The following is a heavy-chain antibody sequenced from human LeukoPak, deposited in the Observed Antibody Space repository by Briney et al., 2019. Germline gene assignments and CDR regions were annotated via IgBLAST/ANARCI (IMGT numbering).Heavy chain of an antibody. CDR3: ARHDYGDYEDY. J-gene: IGHJ4*02. V-gene: IGHV3-11*01. Sequence: PGGPLRLSCAASGFTFSDYYMSWIRQAPGKGLDWFSYISSSGTTIYYADSVKGRFTISRDNAKNSLYLQMNSLRAEDTAVYYCARHDYGDYEDYWGQGTLVTVSS. D-gene: IGHD4-17*01. CDR1: GFTFSDYY. CDR2: ISSSGTTI.